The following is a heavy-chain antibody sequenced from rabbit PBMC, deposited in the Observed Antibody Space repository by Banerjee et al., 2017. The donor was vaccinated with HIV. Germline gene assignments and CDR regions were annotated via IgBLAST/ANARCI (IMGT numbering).Heavy chain of an antibody. V-gene: IGHV1S40*01. D-gene: IGHD8-1*01. J-gene: IGHJ6*01. CDR3: ARDSGSSFSSYGMDL. CDR2: IEGGSSAFS. CDR1: GVSFSSNHY. Sequence: QSLEESGGDLVKPGASLTLTCTASGVSFSSNHYMCWVRQAPGKGLEWIACIEGGSSAFSYFASWAKGRFTISKTSSTTVTLQMTSLTAADTATYFCARDSGSSFSSYGMDLWGPGTLVTGS.